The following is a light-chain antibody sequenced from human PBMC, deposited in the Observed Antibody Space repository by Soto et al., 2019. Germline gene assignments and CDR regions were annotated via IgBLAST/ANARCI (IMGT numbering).Light chain of an antibody. J-gene: IGLJ1*01. CDR3: NSFRVNRLYV. Sequence: QSALTQPASLSGSPGQSITISCTGTSSDIGAYDYVSWFQQHPGKAPKPMISEVNNRPSGVSDRFSASKSGNTASLTISGLQAEDEGDYYCNSFRVNRLYVFGTGTKVTVL. CDR1: SSDIGAYDY. CDR2: EVN. V-gene: IGLV2-14*01.